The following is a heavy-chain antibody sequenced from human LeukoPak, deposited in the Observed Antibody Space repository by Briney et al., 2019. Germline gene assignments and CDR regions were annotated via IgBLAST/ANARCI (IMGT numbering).Heavy chain of an antibody. V-gene: IGHV1-69*04. CDR2: IIPILGIA. D-gene: IGHD3-3*01. CDR3: AREGIRFLEWLSSDAFDI. Sequence: VASVKVSCKASGGTFSSYAISWVRQAPGQGLEWMGRIIPILGIANYAQKFQGRVTITADKSTSTAYMELSSLRSEDTAVYYCAREGIRFLEWLSSDAFDIWGQGTMVTVSS. J-gene: IGHJ3*02. CDR1: GGTFSSYA.